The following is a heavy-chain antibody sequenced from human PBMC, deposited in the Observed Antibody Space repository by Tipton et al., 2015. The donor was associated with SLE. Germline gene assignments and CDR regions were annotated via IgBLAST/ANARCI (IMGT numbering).Heavy chain of an antibody. V-gene: IGHV3-33*01. Sequence: SGFTFSSYGMHWVRQASGKGLEWVAVIWYDGSNKYYADSVKGRFTISRDNSKNTLYLQMNSLRAEDTAVYYCARVGTIFGEDYWGQGTLVTVSS. J-gene: IGHJ4*02. D-gene: IGHD3-3*01. CDR1: GFTFSSYG. CDR2: IWYDGSNK. CDR3: ARVGTIFGEDY.